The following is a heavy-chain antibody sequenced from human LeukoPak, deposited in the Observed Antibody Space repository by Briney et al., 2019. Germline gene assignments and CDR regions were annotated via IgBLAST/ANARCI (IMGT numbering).Heavy chain of an antibody. CDR3: ARVNTQGVPSP. D-gene: IGHD2-15*01. V-gene: IGHV4-59*08. J-gene: IGHJ5*02. CDR1: GGSISSYY. Sequence: SETLSLICTVSGGSISSYYWSWFRQPPGKGLEWIGNIHHSGSTYYNPSLKSRVTISVDTSKNQLSLKLSSVAAADTAVYYCARVNTQGVPSPWGQGILVTVSS. CDR2: IHHSGST.